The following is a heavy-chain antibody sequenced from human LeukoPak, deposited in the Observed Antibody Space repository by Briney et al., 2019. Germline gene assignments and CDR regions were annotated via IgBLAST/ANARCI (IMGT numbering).Heavy chain of an antibody. CDR2: IYHSGST. CDR1: GYSISSGYY. V-gene: IGHV4-38-2*01. CDR3: ARGGEIYYYYYYGMDV. J-gene: IGHJ6*04. D-gene: IGHD3-10*01. Sequence: PSETLSLTRAVSGYSISSGYYWGWIRQPPGKGLEWIGSIYHSGSTYYNPSLKSRVTISVDTSKNQFSLKLSSVTAADTAVYYCARGGEIYYYYYYGMDVWGKGTTVTVSS.